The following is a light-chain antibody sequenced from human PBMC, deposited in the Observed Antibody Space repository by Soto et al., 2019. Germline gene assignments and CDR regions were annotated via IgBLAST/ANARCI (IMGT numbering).Light chain of an antibody. CDR3: QQCCDAPQS. V-gene: IGKV4-1*01. Sequence: DIVMTQSPDSLAVSLGERATIDCKSSQSLFYSPNNKNYLAWYQQKPGQPPKLLIYWASTRESGVPDRFTASGSGTDFTLTISSLQAEDVAVYYCQQCCDAPQSFGRGTKVEIK. J-gene: IGKJ1*01. CDR2: WAS. CDR1: QSLFYSPNNKNY.